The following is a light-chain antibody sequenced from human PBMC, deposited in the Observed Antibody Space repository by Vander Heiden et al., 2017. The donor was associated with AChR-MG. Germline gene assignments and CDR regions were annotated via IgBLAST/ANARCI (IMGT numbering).Light chain of an antibody. CDR1: SSDIGGDHY. CDR2: RVS. J-gene: IGLJ3*02. V-gene: IGLV2-8*01. Sequence: QPALTQPASASGSTGQSVTSSCTGTSSDIGGDHYVYRSQRHPAKAAQVMIYRVSTRPAAVPVRFSVSKSGNTASLTVSGLQAEDEADYYCSSYATTNHFVFGGGTKLTVL. CDR3: SSYATTNHFV.